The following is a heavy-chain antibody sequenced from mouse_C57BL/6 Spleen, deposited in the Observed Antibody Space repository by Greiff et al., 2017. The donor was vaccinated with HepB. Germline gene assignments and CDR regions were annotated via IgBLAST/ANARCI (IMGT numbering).Heavy chain of an antibody. CDR1: GYTFTDYE. Sequence: VQLQQSGAELVRPGASVTLSCKASGYTFTDYEMHWVKQTPVHGLEWIGAIDPETGGTAYNQKFKGKAILTADKSSSTAYMELCSLTSEDSAVYYCTREDYDYFDYWGQGTTLTVSS. CDR2: IDPETGGT. J-gene: IGHJ2*01. V-gene: IGHV1-15*01. D-gene: IGHD2-4*01. CDR3: TREDYDYFDY.